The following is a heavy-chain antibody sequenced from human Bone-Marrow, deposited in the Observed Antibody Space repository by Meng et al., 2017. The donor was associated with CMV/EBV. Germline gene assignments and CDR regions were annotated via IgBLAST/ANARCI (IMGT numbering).Heavy chain of an antibody. CDR3: ARNSGSIAAAADYYYYRMDV. J-gene: IGHJ6*02. CDR2: ISSSGSTI. Sequence: GGSLRLSCAASGFTFSDYYMSWIRQAPGKGLEWVSYISSSGSTIYYADSVKGRFTISRDNAKNSLYLQMNSLRAEDTAVYYCARNSGSIAAAADYYYYRMDVWGQGTTVTVSS. CDR1: GFTFSDYY. D-gene: IGHD6-13*01. V-gene: IGHV3-11*04.